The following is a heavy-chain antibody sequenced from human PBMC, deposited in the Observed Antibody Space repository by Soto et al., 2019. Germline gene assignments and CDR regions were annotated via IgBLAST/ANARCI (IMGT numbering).Heavy chain of an antibody. J-gene: IGHJ4*02. Sequence: ASVKVSCTASGYTFTNYYMHWVRQAPVQGLEWMGIIYPSGGSTRNAQKFQGRVTMTRDTSTSTVYMELSSLRSEDTAGYYCARDFSGPMVFWGRGTLVTFS. V-gene: IGHV1-46*01. D-gene: IGHD3-10*01. CDR3: ARDFSGPMVF. CDR2: IYPSGGST. CDR1: GYTFTNYY.